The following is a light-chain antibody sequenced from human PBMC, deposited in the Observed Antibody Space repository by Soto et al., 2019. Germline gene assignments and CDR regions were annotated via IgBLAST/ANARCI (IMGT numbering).Light chain of an antibody. J-gene: IGLJ2*01. CDR2: DVS. Sequence: QSALTQPRSVSGPPGQSVSISCSGTSSDVGTYNYVSWYQQHPGKVPKLMIYDVSKRPSGVPDRFSGSKSGNTASLTISGLQAEDEADYYCCSYAGGYTHAVFGGGTQLTGL. CDR3: CSYAGGYTHAV. V-gene: IGLV2-11*01. CDR1: SSDVGTYNY.